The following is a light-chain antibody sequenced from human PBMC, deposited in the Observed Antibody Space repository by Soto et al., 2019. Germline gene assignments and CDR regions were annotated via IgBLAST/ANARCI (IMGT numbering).Light chain of an antibody. Sequence: EIVMTQSPATLSVSPGERATLSCRASQSVSSNLAWYQQKPGQAPRLLIYGASSRATGIPDRFSGSGSGTDFTLTISRLEPEDFAVYYCQQYGSSITFGQGTKVDI. J-gene: IGKJ1*01. CDR3: QQYGSSIT. CDR2: GAS. V-gene: IGKV3-20*01. CDR1: QSVSSN.